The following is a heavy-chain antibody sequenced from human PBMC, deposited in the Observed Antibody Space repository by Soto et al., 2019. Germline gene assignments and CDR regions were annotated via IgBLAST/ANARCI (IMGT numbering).Heavy chain of an antibody. CDR3: ARLMNYSHSGRSSHSGFDM. J-gene: IGHJ3*02. Sequence: VSCKASGDTFTDYFIHGVLQAPGQGLEWIVCINPYSGGADLSQKFQGRVTMTRDTSISTAYMEVRSLRSDDTAVFYCARLMNYSHSGRSSHSGFDMWGQSTLVTVS. V-gene: IGHV1-2*02. CDR2: INPYSGGA. D-gene: IGHD3-10*01. CDR1: GDTFTDYF.